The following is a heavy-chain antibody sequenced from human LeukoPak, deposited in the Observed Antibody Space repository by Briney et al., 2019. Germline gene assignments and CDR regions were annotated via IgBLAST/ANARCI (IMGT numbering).Heavy chain of an antibody. V-gene: IGHV1-2*02. CDR2: INPKSGGT. Sequence: ASVKVSCKASGYTFSDYVIHWVRQAPGQGLECMGWINPKSGGTNYVQKFQGRVTMTRDTSINTVYMELSSLNSDDTAVYYCARVLRVSRDWFDPWGQGTLVTVSS. CDR1: GYTFSDYV. J-gene: IGHJ5*02. CDR3: ARVLRVSRDWFDP.